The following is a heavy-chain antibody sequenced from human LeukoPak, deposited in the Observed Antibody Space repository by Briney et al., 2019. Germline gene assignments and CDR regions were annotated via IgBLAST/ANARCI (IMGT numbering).Heavy chain of an antibody. CDR1: GYTFASYD. CDR2: INPNSGNT. V-gene: IGHV1-8*03. J-gene: IGHJ4*02. Sequence: ASVKVSCKASGYTFASYDINWVRQATGQGLEWMGWINPNSGNTGYAQKFQGRVTITRNTSISTAYMELSSLRSEDTAVYYCARVGEGKYQLLKGFDYWGQGTLVTVSS. D-gene: IGHD2-2*01. CDR3: ARVGEGKYQLLKGFDY.